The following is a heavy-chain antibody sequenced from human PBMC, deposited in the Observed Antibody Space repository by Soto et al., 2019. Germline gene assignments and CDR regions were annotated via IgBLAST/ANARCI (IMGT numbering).Heavy chain of an antibody. CDR2: ISGSGGST. CDR3: AKTEGLDTAMVRYFDY. CDR1: GFTFSSYA. D-gene: IGHD5-18*01. Sequence: PGGSLRLSCAASGFTFSSYAMSWVRQAPGKGLEWVSAISGSGGSTYYADSVKGRFTISRDNSKNTLYLQMNSLRAEDTAVYYCAKTEGLDTAMVRYFDYWGQGTLVTVSS. V-gene: IGHV3-23*01. J-gene: IGHJ4*02.